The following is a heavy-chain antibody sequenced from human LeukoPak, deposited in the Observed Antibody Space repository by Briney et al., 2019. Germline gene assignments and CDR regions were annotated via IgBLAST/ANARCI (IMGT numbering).Heavy chain of an antibody. CDR1: GFTLSNYG. V-gene: IGHV3-30*18. CDR3: AKDSVDCGSSNCYIYYGVDV. Sequence: GGSLRLSCAVSGFTLSNYGMHWVRQAPGKGLEWVAVISYDGSNKYYADSVKGRFTLSRDNSKNTVYLQMNSLRGEDTAVYYCAKDSVDCGSSNCYIYYGVDVWGQGTTVTVSS. D-gene: IGHD2-2*01. CDR2: ISYDGSNK. J-gene: IGHJ6*02.